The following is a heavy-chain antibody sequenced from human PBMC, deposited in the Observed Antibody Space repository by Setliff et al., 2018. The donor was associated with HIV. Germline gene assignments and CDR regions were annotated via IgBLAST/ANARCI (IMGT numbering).Heavy chain of an antibody. Sequence: SVKVSCKASGGSFTSFAISWVRQAPGQGLEWMGGIMSILRIANYAQKFQGRVTITADKSTRTAYMELSSLRSEDTAVYYCARVSGSPDYYGSGFWFDPWGQGTLVTVSS. J-gene: IGHJ5*02. V-gene: IGHV1-69*10. CDR2: IMSILRIA. CDR1: GGSFTSFA. CDR3: ARVSGSPDYYGSGFWFDP. D-gene: IGHD3-10*01.